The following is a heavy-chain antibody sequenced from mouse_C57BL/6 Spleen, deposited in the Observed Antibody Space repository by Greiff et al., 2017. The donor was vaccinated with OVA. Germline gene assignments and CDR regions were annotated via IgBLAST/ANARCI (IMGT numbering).Heavy chain of an antibody. Sequence: VQLQQSGPELVKPGASVKISCKASGYAFSSSWMNWVKQRPGKGLEWIGRIYPGDGDTNYNGKFKGKATLTADKSSSTAYMQLSSLTSEDSAVYFCASSYEDAMDYWGQGTSVTVSS. V-gene: IGHV1-82*01. CDR2: IYPGDGDT. D-gene: IGHD1-1*01. CDR1: GYAFSSSW. J-gene: IGHJ4*01. CDR3: ASSYEDAMDY.